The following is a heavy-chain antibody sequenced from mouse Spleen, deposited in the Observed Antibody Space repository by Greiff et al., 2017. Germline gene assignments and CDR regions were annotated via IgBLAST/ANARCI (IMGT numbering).Heavy chain of an antibody. CDR2: IYPRSGNT. CDR1: GYTFTSYG. D-gene: IGHD2-4*01. Sequence: QVQLQQSGAELARPGASVKLSCKASGYTFTSYGISWVKQRTGQGLEWIGEIYPRSGNTYYNEKFKGKATLTADKSSSTAYMELRSLTSEDSAVYFCARSHYYDYDSAWFAYWGQGTLVTVSA. V-gene: IGHV1-81*01. CDR3: ARSHYYDYDSAWFAY. J-gene: IGHJ3*01.